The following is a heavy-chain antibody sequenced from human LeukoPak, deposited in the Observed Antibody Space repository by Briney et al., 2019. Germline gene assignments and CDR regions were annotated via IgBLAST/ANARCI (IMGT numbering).Heavy chain of an antibody. CDR3: AKVRVGTAHFDY. J-gene: IGHJ4*02. V-gene: IGHV3-21*01. CDR1: GFTFSSYS. D-gene: IGHD2-15*01. CDR2: ISSSSSYI. Sequence: GSLRLSCAASGFTFSSYSMNWVRQAPGKGLEWVSSISSSSSYIYYADSVKGRFTISRDNSKNTLYLQMNSLRPEDTAVYYCAKVRVGTAHFDYWGQGALVTVSS.